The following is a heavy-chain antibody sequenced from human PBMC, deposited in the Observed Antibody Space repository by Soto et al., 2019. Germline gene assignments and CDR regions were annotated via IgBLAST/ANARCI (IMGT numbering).Heavy chain of an antibody. CDR2: ISGLNGDT. Sequence: QVHLVQSGAEVKQPGASVKVSCKASGYSFRRYGFIWVRQAPGQGLEWMWWISGLNGDTNYARSLQRRATMMIDTSTATVYMELRSLRSDDTAVYYCARAEAYSSTWYAMDVWGQGTAVTVSS. CDR1: GYSFRRYG. CDR3: ARAEAYSSTWYAMDV. V-gene: IGHV1-18*01. D-gene: IGHD2-2*01. J-gene: IGHJ6*02.